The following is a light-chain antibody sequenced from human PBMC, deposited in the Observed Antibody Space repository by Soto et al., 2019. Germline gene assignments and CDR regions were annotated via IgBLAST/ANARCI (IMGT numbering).Light chain of an antibody. CDR2: AAS. CDR1: QTISSW. J-gene: IGKJ1*01. CDR3: QQYYSFPWT. Sequence: DIQMTQSPSTLSGSVGYIFTITCRASQTISSWLAWYQQKPGKAPELLIYAASTLQSGVPSRFSGSGSGTDFTLTISCLQSEDFATYYCQQYYSFPWTFGQGTKVDIK. V-gene: IGKV1-5*01.